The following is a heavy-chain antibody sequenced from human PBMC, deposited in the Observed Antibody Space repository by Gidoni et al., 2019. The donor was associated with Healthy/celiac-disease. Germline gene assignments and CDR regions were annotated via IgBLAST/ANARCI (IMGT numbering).Heavy chain of an antibody. D-gene: IGHD3-9*01. Sequence: QLQLQESGPGLVKPSETLSLTCTVSGGSLSSSSYYWGWVRQPPGKGLEWIGSIYYSGSTYYTPSLKSRVTISVDTSKNQFSLKLSSVTAADTAVYYCARRSRDYDILTESQGWFDPWGQGTLVTVSS. CDR2: IYYSGST. CDR3: ARRSRDYDILTESQGWFDP. J-gene: IGHJ5*02. CDR1: GGSLSSSSYY. V-gene: IGHV4-39*01.